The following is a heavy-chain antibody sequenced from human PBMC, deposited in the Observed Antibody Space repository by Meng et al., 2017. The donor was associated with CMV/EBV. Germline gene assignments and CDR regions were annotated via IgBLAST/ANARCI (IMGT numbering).Heavy chain of an antibody. CDR3: ARVRGCSSTRCYVELDY. CDR2: ISSSGSTI. Sequence: GGSLRLSCAASGFTFSDYEMNWVRQAPGKGLEWISYISSSGSTIYYADSEKGRFTISRDNAKNSLYLQMNSLRGEDTAVYHCARVRGCSSTRCYVELDYWGQGTLVTVSS. D-gene: IGHD2-2*01. V-gene: IGHV3-48*03. J-gene: IGHJ4*02. CDR1: GFTFSDYE.